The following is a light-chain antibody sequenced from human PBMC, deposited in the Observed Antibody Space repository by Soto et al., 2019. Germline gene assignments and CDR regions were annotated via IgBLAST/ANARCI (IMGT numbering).Light chain of an antibody. Sequence: EIVLTQSPGTLSLSPGERATLSCSASQSVSSNLAWYQQKPGQAPRLLIYGASSRATGIPDRFSGSGSGTDFTLTISRLEPEDFAVYYCQQYGSSPTFGQGTKVDIK. CDR2: GAS. CDR1: QSVSSN. CDR3: QQYGSSPT. J-gene: IGKJ1*01. V-gene: IGKV3-20*01.